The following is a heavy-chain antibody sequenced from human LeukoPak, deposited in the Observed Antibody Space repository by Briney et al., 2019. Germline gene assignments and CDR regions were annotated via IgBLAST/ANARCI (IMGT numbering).Heavy chain of an antibody. J-gene: IGHJ4*02. CDR1: GFTFSSYA. V-gene: IGHV3-23*01. CDR2: ISGSGGST. Sequence: GGSLRLSCAASGFTFSSYAMSWVRQAPGKGLEWVSAISGSGGSTYYADSVKGRFTISRDNSKNTLYLQMNSLRAEDTAMYYCARDSRGLISVAGIDYWGQGTLVTVSS. CDR3: ARDSRGLISVAGIDY. D-gene: IGHD6-19*01.